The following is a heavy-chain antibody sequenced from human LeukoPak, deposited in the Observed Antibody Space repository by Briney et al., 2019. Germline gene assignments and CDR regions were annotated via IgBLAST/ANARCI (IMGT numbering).Heavy chain of an antibody. J-gene: IGHJ4*02. CDR2: IIPILGIA. CDR3: AREVATVVVPAATTLDY. D-gene: IGHD2-2*01. Sequence: SVKVSCKASGGTFSSYAISWVRQAPGQGLEWMGRIIPILGIANYAQKFQGRVTITADKSTSTAYMELRSLRSDDTAVYYCAREVATVVVPAATTLDYWGQGTLVTVSS. CDR1: GGTFSSYA. V-gene: IGHV1-69*04.